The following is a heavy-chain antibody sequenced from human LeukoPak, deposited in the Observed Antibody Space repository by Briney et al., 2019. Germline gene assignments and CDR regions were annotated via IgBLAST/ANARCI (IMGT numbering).Heavy chain of an antibody. J-gene: IGHJ4*02. CDR1: GGSISSSSYY. D-gene: IGHD3-3*01. V-gene: IGHV4-39*01. Sequence: PSETLSLTCTVSGGSISSSSYYWGWIRQPPGKGRVWIGSIYYRGSTYYNPSLKSRVTISVDTSKNQFSLKLSSVTAADTAVYYCARGLWSGYYTDYWGQGTLVTVSS. CDR3: ARGLWSGYYTDY. CDR2: IYYRGST.